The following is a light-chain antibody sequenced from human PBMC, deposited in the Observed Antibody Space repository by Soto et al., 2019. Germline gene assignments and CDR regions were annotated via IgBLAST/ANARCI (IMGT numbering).Light chain of an antibody. CDR3: XQTYSTPRGA. Sequence: DLPMTQSPSSLSASVGDRVTITCRASESIRNNLNWYQQKPGKAPKLLIYAASTLQSGVPSRFSGGGSGTEFTLTIGSLQPEDFTTYYCXQTYSTPRGAFGQGTKVEFK. CDR1: ESIRNN. J-gene: IGKJ1*01. CDR2: AAS. V-gene: IGKV1-39*01.